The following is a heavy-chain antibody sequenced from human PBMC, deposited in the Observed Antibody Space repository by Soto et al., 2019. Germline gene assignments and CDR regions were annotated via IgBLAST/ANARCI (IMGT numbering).Heavy chain of an antibody. D-gene: IGHD3-9*01. CDR3: VRLIGNRWLDY. V-gene: IGHV6-1*01. CDR1: GDSVSSNSVA. J-gene: IGHJ4*02. CDR2: TYYRSKWYN. Sequence: SQTLSLTCAISGDSVSSNSVAWNWIRQSPSRGLEWLGRTYYRSKWYNDYVVSAESRITINPDTSKNQFSLQLNSVIPEDTAVYYCVRLIGNRWLDYLGQGTLVTVSS.